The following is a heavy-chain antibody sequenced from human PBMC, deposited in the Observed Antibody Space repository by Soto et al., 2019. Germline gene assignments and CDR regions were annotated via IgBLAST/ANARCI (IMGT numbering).Heavy chain of an antibody. Sequence: ASVKVSCKASGYTFTSYDINWVRQATGQGLEWMGWMNPNSGNTGYAQKFQGRVTMTRNTSISTAYMELSSLRSEDTAVYYCARGGYSSSRYSNYYYYYMDGWGKGTTVTVPS. CDR1: GYTFTSYD. J-gene: IGHJ6*03. CDR2: MNPNSGNT. D-gene: IGHD6-13*01. V-gene: IGHV1-8*01. CDR3: ARGGYSSSRYSNYYYYYMDG.